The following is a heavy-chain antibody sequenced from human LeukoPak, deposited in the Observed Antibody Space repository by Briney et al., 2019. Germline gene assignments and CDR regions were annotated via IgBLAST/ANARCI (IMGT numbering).Heavy chain of an antibody. Sequence: ASVKVSCKASGGTLSNYAISWVRQAPGQGLEWMGRIIPFLDVADYAQKFQGRVTISADKSTSTAYMEVSSLRSEDTAVYYCADLKSPLDYWGQGTLVTVSS. J-gene: IGHJ4*02. CDR1: GGTLSNYA. CDR2: IIPFLDVA. CDR3: ADLKSPLDY. V-gene: IGHV1-69*04.